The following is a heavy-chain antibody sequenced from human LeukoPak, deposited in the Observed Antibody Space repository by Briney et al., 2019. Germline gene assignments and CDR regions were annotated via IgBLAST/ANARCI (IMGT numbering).Heavy chain of an antibody. J-gene: IGHJ3*02. CDR1: GDSISSGNYY. CDR3: ARDRAGDSFDI. Sequence: PSETLSLTCTVSGDSISSGNYYWTWIRQSAGKGLEWIGRIYTSGNTNYNPSLKSQVTISMDTSKNQFSLNLNSVTAADTAVYYCARDRAGDSFDIWGQGTMVTVSS. V-gene: IGHV4-61*02. CDR2: IYTSGNT. D-gene: IGHD7-27*01.